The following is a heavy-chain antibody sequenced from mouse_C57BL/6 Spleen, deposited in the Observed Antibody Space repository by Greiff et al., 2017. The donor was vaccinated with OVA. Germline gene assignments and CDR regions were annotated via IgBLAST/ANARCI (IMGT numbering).Heavy chain of an antibody. CDR2: IWGVGST. J-gene: IGHJ3*01. V-gene: IGHV2-6*01. CDR3: ASEGYDGSPCAY. CDR1: GFSLTSYG. Sequence: VQLQQSGPGLVAPSQSLSLTCTVSGFSLTSYGVDWVRQSPGKGLEWLGVIWGVGSTNYNSALKSRLSISKDNSKSQVFLKMNSLQTDDTAMYDCASEGYDGSPCAYWGQGTMVTVSA. D-gene: IGHD2-2*01.